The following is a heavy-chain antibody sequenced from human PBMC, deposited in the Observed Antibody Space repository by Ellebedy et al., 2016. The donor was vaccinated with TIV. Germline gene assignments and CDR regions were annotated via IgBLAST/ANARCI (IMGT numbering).Heavy chain of an antibody. Sequence: MPGGSLRLSCTVSGDSISSYYWSWIRQPPGKGLEWIGFIYYSGSTNYNPSLKSRVTISVDTSKNQLSLNLSSVTAADTAVYYCARHSFSNWFDPWGQGTLVTVSS. J-gene: IGHJ5*02. D-gene: IGHD3-3*01. V-gene: IGHV4-59*08. CDR1: GDSISSYY. CDR3: ARHSFSNWFDP. CDR2: IYYSGST.